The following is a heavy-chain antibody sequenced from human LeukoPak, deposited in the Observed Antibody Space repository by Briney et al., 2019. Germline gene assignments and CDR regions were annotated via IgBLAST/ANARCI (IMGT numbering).Heavy chain of an antibody. CDR2: IAYDGSRA. CDR3: TRYNNDHFDY. CDR1: GYTFSSYA. Sequence: GGSLRLSCAASGYTFSSYAMHWVRQAPGKGLEWVAVIAYDGSRAFYADSVKGRFTISRDNSKNTMSVQMDDLRAEDTAVHYCTRYNNDHFDYWGQGTLVTVSS. V-gene: IGHV3-30*04. D-gene: IGHD1-14*01. J-gene: IGHJ4*02.